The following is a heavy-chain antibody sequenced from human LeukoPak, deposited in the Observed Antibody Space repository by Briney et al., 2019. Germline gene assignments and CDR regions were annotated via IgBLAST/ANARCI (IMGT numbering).Heavy chain of an antibody. CDR2: ISSSSSYT. CDR3: ARVPSMTTVTRYYYYGMDV. D-gene: IGHD4-17*01. J-gene: IGHJ6*04. CDR1: GFTFSDYY. V-gene: IGHV3-11*06. Sequence: GGSLRLSCAASGFTFSDYYMSWIRQAPGKGLEWVSNISSSSSYTNYADSVKGRFTISRDNAKNSLYLQMNSLRAEDTAVYYCARVPSMTTVTRYYYYGMDVWGKGTTVTVSS.